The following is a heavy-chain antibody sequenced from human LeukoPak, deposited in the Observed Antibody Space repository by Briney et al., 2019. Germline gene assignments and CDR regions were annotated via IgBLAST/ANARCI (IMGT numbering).Heavy chain of an antibody. CDR2: ISSSSSYI. J-gene: IGHJ4*02. CDR1: GFTFSNYA. Sequence: GGSLRLSCGASGFTFSNYAMNWVRQAPGKGLEWVSSISSSSSYIYYADSVKGRFTISRDNAKNSLYLQMNNLRIEDTALYYCAKATRSYSSSPLDYWGQGTLVTVSS. D-gene: IGHD2-2*01. CDR3: AKATRSYSSSPLDY. V-gene: IGHV3-21*04.